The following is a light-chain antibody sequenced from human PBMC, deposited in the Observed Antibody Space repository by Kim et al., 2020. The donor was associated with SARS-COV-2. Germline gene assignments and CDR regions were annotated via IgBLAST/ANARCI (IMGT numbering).Light chain of an antibody. CDR3: LLYYSGVWV. J-gene: IGLJ2*01. CDR2: HTS. Sequence: TVTNTGAPSHGAVTSGHYPYWFQQKPGQAPRTLIYHTSNKHSWTPGRFSGSLLGGKAALTLSGAQPEDEADYYCLLYYSGVWVFGGGTKLTVL. V-gene: IGLV7-46*01. CDR1: HGAVTSGHY.